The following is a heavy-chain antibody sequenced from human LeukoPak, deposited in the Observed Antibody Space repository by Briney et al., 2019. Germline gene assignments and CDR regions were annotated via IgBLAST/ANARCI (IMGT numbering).Heavy chain of an antibody. Sequence: SETLSLTCTVSGGSISSYYWSWIRQPAGEGLEWIGRIYTSGSTNYNPSLKSRVTMSVDTSKNQFSLKLSSVTAADTAVYYCARAAGEWELSPYFDYWGQGTLVTVSS. J-gene: IGHJ4*02. V-gene: IGHV4-4*07. D-gene: IGHD1-26*01. CDR2: IYTSGST. CDR3: ARAAGEWELSPYFDY. CDR1: GGSISSYY.